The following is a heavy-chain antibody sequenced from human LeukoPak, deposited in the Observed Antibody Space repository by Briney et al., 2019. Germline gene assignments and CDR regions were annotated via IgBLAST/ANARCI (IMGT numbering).Heavy chain of an antibody. Sequence: PSETLSLTCTVSGGSISSGGYYWSWIRQHPGKSLEWIGYIYYSGSTYYNPSLKSRVTISVDTSKNQFSLKLSSVTAADTAVYYCASLDCSSTSCPFDYWGQGTLVTVSS. D-gene: IGHD2-2*01. J-gene: IGHJ4*02. CDR2: IYYSGST. CDR3: ASLDCSSTSCPFDY. CDR1: GGSISSGGYY. V-gene: IGHV4-31*03.